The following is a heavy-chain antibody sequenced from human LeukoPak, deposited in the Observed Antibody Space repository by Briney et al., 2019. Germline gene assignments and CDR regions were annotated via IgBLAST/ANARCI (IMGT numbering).Heavy chain of an antibody. CDR1: GGSISSSSYY. CDR3: ASETVEMVTIDY. J-gene: IGHJ4*02. V-gene: IGHV4-39*07. CDR2: IYYSGST. Sequence: PSQTLSLTCTVSGGSISSSSYYWGWIRQPPGKGLEWIGSIYYSGSTYYNPSLKSRVTISVDTSKNQFSLKLSSVTAADTAVYYCASETVEMVTIDYWGQGTLVTVSS. D-gene: IGHD5-24*01.